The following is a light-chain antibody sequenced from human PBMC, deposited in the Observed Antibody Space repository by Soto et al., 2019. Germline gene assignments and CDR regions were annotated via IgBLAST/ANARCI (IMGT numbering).Light chain of an antibody. CDR1: SSDVGGYNY. CDR2: EVS. V-gene: IGLV2-14*01. J-gene: IGLJ1*01. Sequence: QSVLTQPASVSGSPGQSITISCTGTSSDVGGYNYVSWYQQHPGKAPKLMIYEVSNRPSGVSNRFSGSKSGNTASLTISGLQAEEEADYYCSSYKSSVYVFGNGTKVTV. CDR3: SSYKSSVYV.